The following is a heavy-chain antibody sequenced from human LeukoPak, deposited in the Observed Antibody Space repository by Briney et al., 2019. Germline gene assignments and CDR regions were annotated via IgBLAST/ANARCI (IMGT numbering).Heavy chain of an antibody. CDR1: GFTFSSYS. Sequence: GGSLRLSCAASGFTFSSYSMNWVHQAPGKGLEWVSSISSSSSYIYYADSVKGRFTISRDNAKNSLYLQMNSLRAEDTAVYYCARPPSGVRGGAFDIWGQGTMVTVSS. CDR3: ARPPSGVRGGAFDI. J-gene: IGHJ3*02. V-gene: IGHV3-21*01. D-gene: IGHD3-10*01. CDR2: ISSSSSYI.